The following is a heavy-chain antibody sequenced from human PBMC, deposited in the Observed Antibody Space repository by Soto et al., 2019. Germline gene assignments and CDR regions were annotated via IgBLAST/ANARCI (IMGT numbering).Heavy chain of an antibody. Sequence: GGSLRLSCAASGFTFSSYGMHWVRQAPGKGLEWVAVIWYDGSNKYYADSVKGRFTISRDNSKNTRYLQMNSLRAEDTAVYYCARETHSRGWDYYYGMDVWGQGTTVTVSS. D-gene: IGHD3-10*01. CDR1: GFTFSSYG. CDR3: ARETHSRGWDYYYGMDV. J-gene: IGHJ6*02. CDR2: IWYDGSNK. V-gene: IGHV3-33*01.